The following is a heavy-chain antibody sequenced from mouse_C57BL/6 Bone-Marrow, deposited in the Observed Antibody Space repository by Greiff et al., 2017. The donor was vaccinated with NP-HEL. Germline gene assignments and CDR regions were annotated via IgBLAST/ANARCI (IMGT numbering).Heavy chain of an antibody. CDR3: ARDYGSSYEYAMDY. D-gene: IGHD1-1*01. V-gene: IGHV1-72*01. Sequence: QVQLQQPGAELVKPGASVKLSCKASGYTFTSYWMHWVKQRPGRGLEWIGRIDPNSGCTKYNEPFQSKATLTVDKPSSTAYMQLSSLTSEDSAVYYCARDYGSSYEYAMDYWGQGTSVTVSS. CDR1: GYTFTSYW. J-gene: IGHJ4*01. CDR2: IDPNSGCT.